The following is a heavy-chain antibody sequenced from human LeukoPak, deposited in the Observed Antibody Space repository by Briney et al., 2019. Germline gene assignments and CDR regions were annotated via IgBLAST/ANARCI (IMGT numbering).Heavy chain of an antibody. CDR2: ISQSGATT. D-gene: IGHD2-15*01. CDR1: GLTFNSYA. V-gene: IGHV3-23*01. Sequence: GGSLRLSCAASGLTFNSYAMSWVRQAPGKGLEWVSAISQSGATTNYAHSGRGRFTISRDNSKITLYMQMNCLRPEDTAVYSRAKRSCSGGSCNFDYWGQGALVTVSS. CDR3: AKRSCSGGSCNFDY. J-gene: IGHJ4*02.